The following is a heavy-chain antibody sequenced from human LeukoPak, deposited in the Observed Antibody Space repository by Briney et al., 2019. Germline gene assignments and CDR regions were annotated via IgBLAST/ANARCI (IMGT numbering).Heavy chain of an antibody. D-gene: IGHD3-22*01. Sequence: GGSLRLSCAASGFTFSSYSMNWVRQAPGKGLEWVSSISSSSSYIYYADSVKGRFTISRDNAKNTLYLQMNSLRAEDTAVYYCAKGRAGKYYLDSNDYWGQGNLVTGSS. CDR2: ISSSSSYI. CDR3: AKGRAGKYYLDSNDY. CDR1: GFTFSSYS. V-gene: IGHV3-21*04. J-gene: IGHJ4*01.